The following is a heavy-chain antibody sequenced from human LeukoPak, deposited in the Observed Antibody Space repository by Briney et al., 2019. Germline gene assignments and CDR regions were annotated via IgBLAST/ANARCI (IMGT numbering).Heavy chain of an antibody. V-gene: IGHV3-7*04. Sequence: GGSLRLSCAASGFTFSSYWMSWVRQAPGKGLEWVANIKQDGSENYYVDSVEGRFTISRDNAKNSLYLKMNSLRAEDTAVYYCARDGWQLDYWGQGTLVTVSS. CDR3: ARDGWQLDY. CDR2: IKQDGSEN. J-gene: IGHJ4*02. CDR1: GFTFSSYW. D-gene: IGHD6-19*01.